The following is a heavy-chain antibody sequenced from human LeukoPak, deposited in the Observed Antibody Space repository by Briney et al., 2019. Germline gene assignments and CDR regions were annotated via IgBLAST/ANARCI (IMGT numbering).Heavy chain of an antibody. CDR2: IMGSGGST. J-gene: IGHJ4*02. V-gene: IGHV3-23*01. CDR3: AKYGFGEFHFDY. CDR1: GFTFSSYA. Sequence: GGSLRPSCAASGFTFSSYAMSWVRQAPGKGLEWVSAIMGSGGSTYYADSVKRRFNIFRDNSKNTLYMRRNSLRAEDTAVYYCAKYGFGEFHFDYWGQGTLVTVSS. D-gene: IGHD3-10*01.